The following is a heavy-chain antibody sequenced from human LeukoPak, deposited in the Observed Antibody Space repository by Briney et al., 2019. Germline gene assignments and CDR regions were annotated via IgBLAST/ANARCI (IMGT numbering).Heavy chain of an antibody. CDR3: ARDAGMVTWDY. J-gene: IGHJ4*02. CDR2: ISSSSSTI. CDR1: GFTFSSYS. Sequence: GGSLRLSCAASGFTFSSYSMNWVRQAPGKGLEWVSYISSSSSTIYYADSVKGRFTISRDNSKNTLYLQMNSVRAEDTAIYYCARDAGMVTWDYWGQGALVTVSS. D-gene: IGHD5-18*01. V-gene: IGHV3-48*01.